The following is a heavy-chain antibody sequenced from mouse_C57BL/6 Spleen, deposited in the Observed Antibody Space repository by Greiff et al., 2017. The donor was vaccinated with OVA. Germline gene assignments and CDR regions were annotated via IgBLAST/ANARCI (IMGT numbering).Heavy chain of an antibody. CDR3: TRYYGTPFAY. V-gene: IGHV14-4*01. CDR2: IDPENGDT. Sequence: EVQLQQSGAELVRPGASVKLSCTASGFNIKDDYMHWVKQRPEQGLEWIGWIDPENGDTEYASKFQGKATITADTSSNTAYLQLSSLTSEDTAVYYCTRYYGTPFAYWGQGTLVTVSA. D-gene: IGHD1-1*01. J-gene: IGHJ3*01. CDR1: GFNIKDDY.